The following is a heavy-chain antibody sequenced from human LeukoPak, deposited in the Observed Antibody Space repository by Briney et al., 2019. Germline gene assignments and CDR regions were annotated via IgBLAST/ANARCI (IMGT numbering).Heavy chain of an antibody. Sequence: SVKVSCKASGGTFSSYTISWVRQAPGQGLEWMGRIIPILGIANYAQKFQGRVTITADKSTSTAYMELSSLRSEDRAVYYCSTSGSYSNTNFDYWGQGTLVTVSS. CDR1: GGTFSSYT. D-gene: IGHD1-26*01. V-gene: IGHV1-69*02. J-gene: IGHJ4*02. CDR3: STSGSYSNTNFDY. CDR2: IIPILGIA.